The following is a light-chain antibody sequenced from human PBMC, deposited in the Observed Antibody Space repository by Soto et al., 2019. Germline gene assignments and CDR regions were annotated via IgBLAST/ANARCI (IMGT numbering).Light chain of an antibody. J-gene: IGLJ2*01. CDR1: SSDVGGYNY. CDR2: DVN. Sequence: QSALTQPASVSGSPGQSITISCTGTSSDVGGYNYVSWYQQHPGKAPKLMIYDVNNRPSGVSNRFSGSKSGNTASLTISGLQAEGEADYYCSSYTTSSLVVFGGGTKVTVL. V-gene: IGLV2-14*01. CDR3: SSYTTSSLVV.